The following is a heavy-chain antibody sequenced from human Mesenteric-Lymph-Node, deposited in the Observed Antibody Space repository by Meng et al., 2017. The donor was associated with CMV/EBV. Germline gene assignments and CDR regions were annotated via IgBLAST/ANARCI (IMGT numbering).Heavy chain of an antibody. CDR1: GYTFTDHD. CDR2: IRYDESAQ. J-gene: IGHJ4*02. Sequence: SCKASGYTFTDHDINWVRQAPGKGLEWVAFIRYDESAQNYADSVKGRFTISRDNSKSTLDLQMNSLRAEDTAIYYCAKDGKTGNSYGLIDYWGQGTLVTVSS. D-gene: IGHD5-18*01. V-gene: IGHV3-30*02. CDR3: AKDGKTGNSYGLIDY.